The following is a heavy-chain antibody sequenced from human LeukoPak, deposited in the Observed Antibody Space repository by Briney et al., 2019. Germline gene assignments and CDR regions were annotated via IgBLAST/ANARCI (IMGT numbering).Heavy chain of an antibody. CDR3: ARGAFGYSSSWYGGYFDY. D-gene: IGHD6-13*01. CDR1: GGSFSGYY. CDR2: INHSGST. V-gene: IGHV4-34*01. J-gene: IGHJ4*02. Sequence: PSETLSLTCAVYGGSFSGYYWSWIRQPPGKGLEWIGEINHSGSTNYNPSLKSRVTISVDTSKNQFSLKLSSVTAADTAVYYCARGAFGYSSSWYGGYFDYWGQGTLVTVSS.